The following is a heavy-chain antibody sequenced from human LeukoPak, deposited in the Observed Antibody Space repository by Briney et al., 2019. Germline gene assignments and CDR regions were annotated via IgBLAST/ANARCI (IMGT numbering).Heavy chain of an antibody. CDR1: GYTFTSYG. Sequence: GASVKVSCKASGYTFTSYGISWVRQAPGQGLEWMGWISAYNGNTNYAQKLQGRVTMTTDTSTSTAYMELRSLRSDDTAVYYCARDSPDIVVVPAASYYWGQGTLVTVSP. CDR2: ISAYNGNT. V-gene: IGHV1-18*01. D-gene: IGHD2-2*01. J-gene: IGHJ4*02. CDR3: ARDSPDIVVVPAASYY.